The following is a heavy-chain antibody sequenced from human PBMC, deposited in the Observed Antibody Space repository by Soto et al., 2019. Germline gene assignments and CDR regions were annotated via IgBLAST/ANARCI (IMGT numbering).Heavy chain of an antibody. CDR1: GFTFSSYG. V-gene: IGHV3-33*01. Sequence: GGSLRLSCAASGFTFSSYGMHWVRQAPGKGLEWVAVIWYDGSNKYYADSVKGRFTISRDNSKNTLCLQMNSLRAEDTAVYYCARDDVLCDGGRCYGVPLDVWGKGTKVTVSS. CDR3: ARDDVLCDGGRCYGVPLDV. D-gene: IGHD2-15*01. CDR2: IWYDGSNK. J-gene: IGHJ6*04.